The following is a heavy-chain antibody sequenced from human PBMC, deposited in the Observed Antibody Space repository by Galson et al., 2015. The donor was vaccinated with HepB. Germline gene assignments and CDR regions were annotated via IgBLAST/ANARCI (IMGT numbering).Heavy chain of an antibody. CDR2: ITYDGRNK. V-gene: IGHV3-30-3*02. D-gene: IGHD6-6*01. J-gene: IGHJ4*02. CDR1: GFEFSSYY. CDR3: VKPVEYSSRSGSFAY. Sequence: SLRLSCATSGFEFSSYYIHWVRQAPGKGLEWVSVITYDGRNKHYADSVKGRFTISRDNSKNTLYLQMNGLRAEDTAMYYCVKPVEYSSRSGSFAYWGQVTLFTIYS.